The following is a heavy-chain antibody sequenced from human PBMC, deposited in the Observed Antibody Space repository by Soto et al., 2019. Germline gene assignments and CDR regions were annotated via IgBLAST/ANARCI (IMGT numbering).Heavy chain of an antibody. CDR2: INSDGSST. D-gene: IGHD3-22*01. V-gene: IGHV3-74*01. CDR1: GFTFSSYW. CDR3: ARDRRNSSGYYYVKY. J-gene: IGHJ4*02. Sequence: VGSLRLSCAASGFTFSSYWMHWVRQAPGKGLVWVSRINSDGSSTSYGDSVKGRFTISRDNAKNTLYLQMNSLRAEDTAVYYCARDRRNSSGYYYVKYWGQGTLVTVSS.